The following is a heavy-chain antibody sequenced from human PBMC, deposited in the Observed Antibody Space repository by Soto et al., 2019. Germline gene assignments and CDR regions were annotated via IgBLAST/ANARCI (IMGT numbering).Heavy chain of an antibody. CDR3: AKDRIVVVVAARVGYGMDV. J-gene: IGHJ6*02. V-gene: IGHV3-30*18. Sequence: GGSLRLSCAASGFTFSSYGMHWVRQAPGKGLEWVAVISYDGSNKYYADSVKGRFTISRDNSKNTLYLQMNSLRAEDTAVYYCAKDRIVVVVAARVGYGMDVWGQGTTVTVSS. D-gene: IGHD2-15*01. CDR1: GFTFSSYG. CDR2: ISYDGSNK.